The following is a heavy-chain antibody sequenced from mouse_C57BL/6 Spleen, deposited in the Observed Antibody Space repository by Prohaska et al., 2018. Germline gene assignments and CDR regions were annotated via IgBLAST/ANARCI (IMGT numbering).Heavy chain of an antibody. CDR1: GYSITSGYY. J-gene: IGHJ2*01. CDR2: ISYEGSN. CDR3: ARGYSLDY. Sequence: DVQLQESGPGLVKPSQSLSLTCSVTGYSITSGYYWNWIRQFPGNKLEWMGYISYEGSNNYNPALKKRISITRDTSKNQFFLKLNSVTTEDTATYYCARGYSLDYWGQGTTLTVSS. D-gene: IGHD2-12*01. V-gene: IGHV3-6*01.